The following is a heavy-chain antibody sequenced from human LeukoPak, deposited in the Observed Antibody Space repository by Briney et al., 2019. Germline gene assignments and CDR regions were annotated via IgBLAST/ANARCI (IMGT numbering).Heavy chain of an antibody. CDR1: GGSFSGYY. CDR3: ARARGSGWYEDY. Sequence: SETLSLTCAVYGGSFSGYYWSWIRQPPGKGLEWIGEINHSGSTNYNPSLKSRVTISVDTSKNQFSLKLSSVTAADTAVYYCARARGSGWYEDYWGQGTLVTVSS. D-gene: IGHD6-19*01. CDR2: INHSGST. V-gene: IGHV4-34*09. J-gene: IGHJ4*02.